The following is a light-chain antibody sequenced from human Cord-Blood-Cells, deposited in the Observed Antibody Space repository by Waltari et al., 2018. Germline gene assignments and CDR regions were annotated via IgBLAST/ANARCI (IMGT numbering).Light chain of an antibody. Sequence: SYELPQPPSVSVSPGQTARLTCSGDALPQKYACWYQQKSGQAPVLVIYEDSKRPSWIPERFSGSSSGTMATLTISGAQVEDEADYYCYSTDSSGNHRVFGGGTKLTVL. V-gene: IGLV3-10*01. J-gene: IGLJ2*01. CDR3: YSTDSSGNHRV. CDR2: EDS. CDR1: ALPQKY.